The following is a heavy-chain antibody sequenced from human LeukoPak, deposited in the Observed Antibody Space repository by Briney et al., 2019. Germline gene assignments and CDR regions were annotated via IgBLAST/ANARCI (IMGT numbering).Heavy chain of an antibody. Sequence: ASVKVSCKASGYTFIGYYMHWVRQAPGQGLEWMGWINPNSGGTNYAQKFQDRVTMTRDTSIGTAYMELSRLRSDDTAMYFCARAYTGFEAFDYWGQGTLVTVSS. CDR3: ARAYTGFEAFDY. J-gene: IGHJ4*02. D-gene: IGHD5-12*01. V-gene: IGHV1-2*02. CDR2: INPNSGGT. CDR1: GYTFIGYY.